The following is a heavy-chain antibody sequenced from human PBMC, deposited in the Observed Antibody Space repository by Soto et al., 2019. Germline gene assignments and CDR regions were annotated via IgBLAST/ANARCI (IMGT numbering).Heavy chain of an antibody. D-gene: IGHD3-10*01. CDR1: GGSFSGYY. J-gene: IGHJ3*02. V-gene: IGHV4-34*09. Sequence: PSETLSLTCAVYGGSFSGYYWSWIRQPPGKGLEWIGYIYYSGSTYYNPSLKSRVTISVDTSKNQFSLKLSSVTAADTAVYYCAIEGLYYYGSGSQADAFDIWGQGTMVTVSS. CDR3: AIEGLYYYGSGSQADAFDI. CDR2: IYYSGST.